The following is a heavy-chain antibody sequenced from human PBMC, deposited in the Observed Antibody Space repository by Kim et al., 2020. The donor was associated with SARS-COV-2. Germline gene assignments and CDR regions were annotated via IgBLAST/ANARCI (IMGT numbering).Heavy chain of an antibody. V-gene: IGHV3-21*01. CDR1: EFTLRNHS. D-gene: IGHD2-15*01. CDR2: ISAGSKYI. Sequence: GGSLRLSCEGSEFTLRNHSVSWVRQAPGKGPEWVSSISAGSKYIYYAESVKGRFTISRDNAKNSVFLQMNSLRAEDTAIYYCAKTVGYCSGGSCANDYWGQGTLVTVSS. J-gene: IGHJ4*02. CDR3: AKTVGYCSGGSCANDY.